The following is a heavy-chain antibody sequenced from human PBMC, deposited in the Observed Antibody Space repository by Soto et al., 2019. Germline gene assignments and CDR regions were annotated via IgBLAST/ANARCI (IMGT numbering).Heavy chain of an antibody. J-gene: IGHJ4*02. CDR3: ARVLPHTKRGYRYGLVDY. V-gene: IGHV3-21*01. Sequence: PGGSLRLSCAASGFTFSSYSMNWVRQAPGKGLEWVSSISSSSSYIYYADSVKGRFTISRDNAKSSLYLQMNSLRAEDTAVYYCARVLPHTKRGYRYGLVDYWGQGTLVTVS. D-gene: IGHD5-18*01. CDR1: GFTFSSYS. CDR2: ISSSSSYI.